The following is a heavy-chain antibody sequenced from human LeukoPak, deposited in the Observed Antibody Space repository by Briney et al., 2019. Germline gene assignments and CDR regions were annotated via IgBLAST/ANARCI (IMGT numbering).Heavy chain of an antibody. CDR2: IYPGDSDT. Sequence: GESLKISCQASGYDFTSYWIGWVRQMPGKGLEWMGIIYPGDSDTRYSPSFQGQVTISADKSISTAYLQWSSLKASDTAMYYCATPKSYYDSSGYQRWDAFDIWGQGTMVTVSS. J-gene: IGHJ3*02. CDR1: GYDFTSYW. CDR3: ATPKSYYDSSGYQRWDAFDI. V-gene: IGHV5-51*01. D-gene: IGHD3-22*01.